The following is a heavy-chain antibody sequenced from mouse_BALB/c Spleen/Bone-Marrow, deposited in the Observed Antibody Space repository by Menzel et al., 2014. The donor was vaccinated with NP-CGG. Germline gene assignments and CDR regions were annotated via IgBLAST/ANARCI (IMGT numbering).Heavy chain of an antibody. J-gene: IGHJ4*01. CDR3: VRQDYDYPMDY. D-gene: IGHD2-4*01. V-gene: IGHV10-1*01. Sequence: EVQGVESGGGLVQPKGSLKLSCAASGFTFNIYAMNWVRQAPRKGLEWVARISSKSTNYTTCYADSVKDRFTISSDDSQSMRYLQMNSLKTEDTAIYYCVRQDYDYPMDYWGQGTSVTVSS. CDR2: ISSKSTNYTT. CDR1: GFTFNIYA.